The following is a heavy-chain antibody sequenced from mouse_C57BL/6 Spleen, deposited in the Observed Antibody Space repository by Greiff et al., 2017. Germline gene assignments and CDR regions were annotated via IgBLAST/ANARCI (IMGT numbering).Heavy chain of an antibody. CDR2: ISSGGSYT. CDR3: ARGGITTVVATNFDY. D-gene: IGHD1-1*01. Sequence: EVQLQQSGGDLVKPGGSLKLSCAASGFTFSSYGMSWVRQTPDKRLEWVATISSGGSYTYYPDSVKGRFTISRDNAKNTLYLQMSSLKSEDTAMYYCARGGITTVVATNFDYWGQGTTLTVSS. V-gene: IGHV5-6*01. CDR1: GFTFSSYG. J-gene: IGHJ2*01.